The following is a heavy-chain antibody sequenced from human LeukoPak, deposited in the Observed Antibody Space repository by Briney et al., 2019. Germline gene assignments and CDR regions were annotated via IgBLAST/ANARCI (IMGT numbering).Heavy chain of an antibody. CDR3: AREGDDEGYCSGGSCYSFDP. CDR1: GGSISSGGYY. CDR2: IYYSGST. Sequence: SQTLSLTCTVSGGSISSGGYYWSWIRQHPGKGLEWIGYIYYSGSTYYNPSLKSRVTISVDTSKNQFSLKLSSVTAADTAVYYCAREGDDEGYCSGGSCYSFDPWGRGTLVTVSS. D-gene: IGHD2-15*01. V-gene: IGHV4-31*03. J-gene: IGHJ5*02.